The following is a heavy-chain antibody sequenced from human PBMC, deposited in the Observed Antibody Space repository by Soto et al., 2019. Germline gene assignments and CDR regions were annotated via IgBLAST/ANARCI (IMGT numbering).Heavy chain of an antibody. D-gene: IGHD2-2*01. V-gene: IGHV1-24*01. CDR1: GDTLTDLS. J-gene: IGHJ5*02. CDR2: FDFEDDEA. CDR3: AAGGYRNWFDT. Sequence: ASVKVSCKISGDTLTDLSIHWVRQAPGKGLEWMGGFDFEDDEAIFAQKFQGRVTMTEDTSTGTAYMELSSLRSEDTAVYYCAAGGYRNWFDTWGQGTLVTVSS.